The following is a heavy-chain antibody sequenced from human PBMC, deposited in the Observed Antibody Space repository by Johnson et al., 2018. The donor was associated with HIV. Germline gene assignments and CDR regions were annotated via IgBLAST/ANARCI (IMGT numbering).Heavy chain of an antibody. D-gene: IGHD3-10*02. CDR2: ISWNSGSI. Sequence: QVQLVESGGGVVQPGGSLRLSCAASGFAFSSYGMHWVRQAPGKGLEWVSGISWNSGSIGYAASVKGRFTISRDNSKNTLYLQMNSLRAEDTAVYYCARDFMYAFDIWGQGTMVTVSS. J-gene: IGHJ3*02. CDR3: ARDFMYAFDI. CDR1: GFAFSSYG. V-gene: IGHV3-NL1*01.